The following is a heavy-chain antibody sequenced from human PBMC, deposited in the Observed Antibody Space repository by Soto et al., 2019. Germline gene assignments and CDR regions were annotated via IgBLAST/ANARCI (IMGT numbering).Heavy chain of an antibody. J-gene: IGHJ5*02. V-gene: IGHV4-59*01. Sequence: SETLSLTCTVSGASISSYYWSWIRQPPGKGLEWIGYIYYSGSTNYNPSLKSRVTISVDTSKNQFSLKLSSVTAADTAVYYCARTPRYCSSTSCYVENWFDPWGQGTLVTVSS. CDR1: GASISSYY. CDR3: ARTPRYCSSTSCYVENWFDP. CDR2: IYYSGST. D-gene: IGHD2-2*01.